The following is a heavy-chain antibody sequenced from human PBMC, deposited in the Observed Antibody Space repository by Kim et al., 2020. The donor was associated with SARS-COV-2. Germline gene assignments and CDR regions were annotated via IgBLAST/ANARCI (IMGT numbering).Heavy chain of an antibody. V-gene: IGHV4-31*02. CDR3: ARTYVVVPATGWFDP. D-gene: IGHD2-2*01. J-gene: IGHJ5*02. Sequence: PSLTSRITISVDTSKKRFSLKLSSVTAADTAVYYCARTYVVVPATGWFDPWGQGTLVTVSS.